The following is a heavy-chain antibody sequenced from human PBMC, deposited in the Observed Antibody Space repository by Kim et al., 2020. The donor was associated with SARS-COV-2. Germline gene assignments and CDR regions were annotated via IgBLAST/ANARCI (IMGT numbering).Heavy chain of an antibody. CDR3: ARDPRGYCGDGCYSY. CDR2: IHESGST. D-gene: IGHD2-21*02. CDR1: GGSINSGGYS. J-gene: IGHJ4*02. V-gene: IGHV4-30-2*01. Sequence: SETLSLTCAVSGGSINSGGYSWSWFRQPPGQGLQWIGYIHESGSTYYNSSLKSRVTVSADRSRNQFSLKLTSVTAADTAVYYCARDPRGYCGDGCYSYWGQGHLVTVSS.